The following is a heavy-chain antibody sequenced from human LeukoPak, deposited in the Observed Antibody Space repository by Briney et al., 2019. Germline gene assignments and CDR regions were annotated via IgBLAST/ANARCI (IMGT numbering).Heavy chain of an antibody. Sequence: GGSLRLSCAASRFAFSNYWMQWVRLAPGKGLVWVSSLNSDGSSAEYADFVKGRFTISRDNAKNTLYLQMNSLRAEDTAVYYCARVLGGNYPFDSWGQGTLVTVSS. CDR2: LNSDGSSA. CDR3: ARVLGGNYPFDS. CDR1: RFAFSNYW. D-gene: IGHD4-23*01. V-gene: IGHV3-74*03. J-gene: IGHJ4*02.